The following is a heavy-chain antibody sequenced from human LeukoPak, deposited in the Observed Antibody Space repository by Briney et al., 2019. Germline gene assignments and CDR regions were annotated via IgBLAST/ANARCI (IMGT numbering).Heavy chain of an antibody. V-gene: IGHV4-59*01. D-gene: IGHD6-6*01. J-gene: IGHJ4*02. CDR2: IYYSGST. Sequence: SETLPLTCTVSGGSISSYYWSWIRQPPGKGLEWIGYIYYSGSTNYNPSLKSRVTISVDTSKNQFSLKLSSVTAADTAVYYCARSFSSSAEFDYWGQGTLVTVSS. CDR3: ARSFSSSAEFDY. CDR1: GGSISSYY.